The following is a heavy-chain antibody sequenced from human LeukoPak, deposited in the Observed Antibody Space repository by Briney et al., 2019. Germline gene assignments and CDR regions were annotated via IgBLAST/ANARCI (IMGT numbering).Heavy chain of an antibody. CDR1: GGSISTYY. J-gene: IGHJ2*01. CDR3: ARVGPWCFDL. Sequence: PSETLSLTCSVSGGSISTYYWSWLRQPPGKGLEWIGYIDYSGSTNYNPSLKSRVTISVDTSKNHFSLKLSSVTAADTAVYYCARVGPWCFDLWGRGTLVTVSS. CDR2: IDYSGST. V-gene: IGHV4-59*01.